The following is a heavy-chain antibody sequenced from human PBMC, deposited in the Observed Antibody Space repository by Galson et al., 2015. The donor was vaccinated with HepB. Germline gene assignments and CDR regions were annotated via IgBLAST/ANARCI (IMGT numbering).Heavy chain of an antibody. CDR3: AGYCSGGSCYSGETRHLDYGDYGFDY. D-gene: IGHD2-15*01. Sequence: SLRLSCAASGFTFSSYSMNWVRQAPGKGLEWVSSISSSSSYIYYADSVKGRFTISRDNAKNSLYLQMNSLRAEDTAVYYCAGYCSGGSCYSGETRHLDYGDYGFDYWGQGTLVTVSS. CDR2: ISSSSSYI. CDR1: GFTFSSYS. V-gene: IGHV3-21*01. J-gene: IGHJ4*02.